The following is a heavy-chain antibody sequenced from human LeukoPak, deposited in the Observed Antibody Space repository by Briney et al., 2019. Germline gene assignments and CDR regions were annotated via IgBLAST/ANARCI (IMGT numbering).Heavy chain of an antibody. CDR1: GGSISSSSYY. V-gene: IGHV4-39*01. J-gene: IGHJ4*02. CDR3: ARQSLVELGGSYDY. D-gene: IGHD1-26*01. Sequence: PSETLSLTCTVSGGSISSSSYYWSWIRQPPGKGLEWIGEINHSGSTNYNPSLKSRVTISVDTSKNQFSLKLSSVTAADTAVYYCARQSLVELGGSYDYWGQGTLVTVSS. CDR2: INHSGST.